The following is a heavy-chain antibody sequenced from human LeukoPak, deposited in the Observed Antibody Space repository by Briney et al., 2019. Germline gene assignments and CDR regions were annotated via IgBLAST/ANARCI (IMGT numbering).Heavy chain of an antibody. D-gene: IGHD5-18*01. CDR1: GFTFSSYG. CDR2: IRYDGSNK. CDR3: AKGKRGYSYGYDAFDI. J-gene: IGHJ3*02. V-gene: IGHV3-30*02. Sequence: GGSLRLSCAASGFTFSSYGIHWVRQAPGKGLEWVAFIRYDGSNKYYADSVKGRFTISRDNSKNTLYLQMNSLRAEDTAVYYCAKGKRGYSYGYDAFDIWGQGTMVTVSS.